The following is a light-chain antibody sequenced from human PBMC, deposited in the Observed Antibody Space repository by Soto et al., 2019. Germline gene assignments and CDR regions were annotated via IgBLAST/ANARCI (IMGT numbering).Light chain of an antibody. CDR3: QQFNKWPLT. J-gene: IGKJ4*01. CDR1: QTIYNN. CDR2: DAS. V-gene: IGKV3-15*01. Sequence: EIVMTQFPANLSVSPGERATLSCRASQTIYNNVAWYQQRPGQAPRLLIYDASTRATSVPARFSGSGSGTDFTLSISDLQSADCAVYYCQQFNKWPLTFGGGTKVDIK.